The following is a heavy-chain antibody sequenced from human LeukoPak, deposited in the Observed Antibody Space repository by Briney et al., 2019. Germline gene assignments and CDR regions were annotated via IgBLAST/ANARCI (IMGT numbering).Heavy chain of an antibody. CDR2: IIPIFGTA. Sequence: ASVKVSCKASGGTFSSYAISWVRQAPGQGLVWMGGIIPIFGTANYAQKFQGRVTITADESTSTAYMELSSLRSEDTAVYYCAREGNYGDYGAFDIWGQGTMVTVS. CDR3: AREGNYGDYGAFDI. J-gene: IGHJ3*02. D-gene: IGHD4-17*01. CDR1: GGTFSSYA. V-gene: IGHV1-69*13.